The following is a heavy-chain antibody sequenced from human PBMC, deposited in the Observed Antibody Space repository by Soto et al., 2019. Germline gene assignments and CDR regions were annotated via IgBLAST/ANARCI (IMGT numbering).Heavy chain of an antibody. CDR3: AREANYYGSGSYSY. D-gene: IGHD3-10*01. CDR1: GGTFSSYA. Sequence: SVKVSCKASGGTFSSYAISWVRQAPGQGLEWMGGIIPIFGTANYAQKFQGRVTITADESTSTAYMELSSLRSEDTAVYYCAREANYYGSGSYSYWGQGTLATVSS. V-gene: IGHV1-69*13. J-gene: IGHJ4*02. CDR2: IIPIFGTA.